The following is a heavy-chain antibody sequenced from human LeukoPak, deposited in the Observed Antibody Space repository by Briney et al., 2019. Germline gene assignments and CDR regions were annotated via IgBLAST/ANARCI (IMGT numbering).Heavy chain of an antibody. CDR3: ARVRGFGESYYYYMDV. J-gene: IGHJ6*03. V-gene: IGHV1-2*02. Sequence: GASVKVSCKASGYTFTGYYMQWGRQAPGQGLECMGWINPNSGGTNYAQKFQGRVTMTRETSISTAYMELSRLRSDDTAVYYCARVRGFGESYYYYMDVWGKGTTVTVSS. CDR2: INPNSGGT. CDR1: GYTFTGYY. D-gene: IGHD3-10*01.